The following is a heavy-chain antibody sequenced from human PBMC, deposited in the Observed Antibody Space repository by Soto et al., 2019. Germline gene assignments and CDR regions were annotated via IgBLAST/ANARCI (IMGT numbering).Heavy chain of an antibody. Sequence: QVQLVQSGAEVKKPGSSVKVSCKASGGTFSSYTISWVRQAPGQGLEWMGRIIPILGIANYAQKFQGRVTITADESTSTAYMELSSLRSEDTAVYYCARDGFGYDSSGYWGQGTLVTVSS. CDR2: IIPILGIA. CDR1: GGTFSSYT. CDR3: ARDGFGYDSSGY. V-gene: IGHV1-69*08. J-gene: IGHJ4*02. D-gene: IGHD3-22*01.